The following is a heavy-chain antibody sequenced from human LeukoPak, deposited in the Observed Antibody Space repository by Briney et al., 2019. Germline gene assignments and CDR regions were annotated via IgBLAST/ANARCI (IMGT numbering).Heavy chain of an antibody. D-gene: IGHD1-26*01. Sequence: ASVKVSCKTSGYTFSNYYIHWVRQAPGQGLEWMGTINPSSGSPSYAQKFQGRVTMTRNTSISTAYMELSSLRSEDTAVYYCAREGSGSYPNDYWGQGTLVTVSS. J-gene: IGHJ4*02. CDR1: GYTFSNYY. CDR3: AREGSGSYPNDY. V-gene: IGHV1-46*01. CDR2: INPSSGSP.